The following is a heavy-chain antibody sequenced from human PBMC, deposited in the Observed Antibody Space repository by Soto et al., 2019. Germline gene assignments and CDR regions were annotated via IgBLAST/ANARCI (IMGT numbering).Heavy chain of an antibody. Sequence: PSETLSLTCTVSGGSISSYYWSWIRQPPGKGLEWIGYIYYSGSTNYNPPLKSRVTISVDTSKNQFSLKLSSVTAADTAVYYCARVARGHYGANQGGWFDPWGQGTLVTVSS. CDR3: ARVARGHYGANQGGWFDP. V-gene: IGHV4-59*01. J-gene: IGHJ5*02. D-gene: IGHD4-17*01. CDR2: IYYSGST. CDR1: GGSISSYY.